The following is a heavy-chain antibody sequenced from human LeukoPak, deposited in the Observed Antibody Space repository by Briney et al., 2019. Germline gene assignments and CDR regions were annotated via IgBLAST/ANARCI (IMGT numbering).Heavy chain of an antibody. J-gene: IGHJ4*02. D-gene: IGHD6-13*01. CDR3: ATDSYSSSWYPLDY. CDR1: GYTFPSYF. Sequence: ASVKVSCKASGYTFPSYFMHWVRRAPGQGLEWMGIINPTGGSTTYAQKFQGRVTMTRDTSTSTVYMELSSLRSDDTAVYYCATDSYSSSWYPLDYWGQGTLVTVSS. V-gene: IGHV1-46*01. CDR2: INPTGGST.